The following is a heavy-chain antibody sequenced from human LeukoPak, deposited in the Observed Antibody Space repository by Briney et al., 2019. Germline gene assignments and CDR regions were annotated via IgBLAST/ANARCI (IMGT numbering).Heavy chain of an antibody. D-gene: IGHD5-18*01. CDR2: ISGSGGST. V-gene: IGHV3-23*01. Sequence: GGSLRLSCAASGFTFSSYAMSWVRQAPGKGLEWVSAISGSGGSTYYADSVKGRFTISRDNSKSTLYLQMNSLRAEDTAVYYCAKVRGYSYGYPLYWGQGTLVTVSS. J-gene: IGHJ4*02. CDR1: GFTFSSYA. CDR3: AKVRGYSYGYPLY.